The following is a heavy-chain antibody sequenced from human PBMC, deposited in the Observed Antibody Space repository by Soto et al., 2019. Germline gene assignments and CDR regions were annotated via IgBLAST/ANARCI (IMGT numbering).Heavy chain of an antibody. CDR3: ARSLGYFGSGSYYKGVDY. CDR2: IYHSGST. J-gene: IGHJ4*02. Sequence: QVQLQESGPGLVKPSGTLSLTCAVSGGSISSSNWWSWVRQPPGQGLEWIGEIYHSGSTNYNPSLKSRVTISVDKSKNQFSLKLSSVTAADTAVYYCARSLGYFGSGSYYKGVDYWGQGTLVTVSS. CDR1: GGSISSSNW. V-gene: IGHV4-4*02. D-gene: IGHD3-10*01.